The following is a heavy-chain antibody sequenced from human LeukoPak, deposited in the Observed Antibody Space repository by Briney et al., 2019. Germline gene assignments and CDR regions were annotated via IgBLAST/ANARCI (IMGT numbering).Heavy chain of an antibody. CDR1: GYSISSGYF. CDR2: IHSGESP. D-gene: IGHD6-19*01. Sequence: PSETLSLTCAVSGYSISSGYFWGWIRQPPGKGLEWITIIHSGESPYYSPSLESRVTMAIDTSKNQFSLKLNSVTAADTAVYYCARGGGVRTGSGWRPGNWFDPWGQGTLVIVSS. V-gene: IGHV4-38-2*01. CDR3: ARGGGVRTGSGWRPGNWFDP. J-gene: IGHJ5*02.